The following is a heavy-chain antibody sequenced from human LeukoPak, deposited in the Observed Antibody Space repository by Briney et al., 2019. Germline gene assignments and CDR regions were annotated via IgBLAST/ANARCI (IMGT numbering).Heavy chain of an antibody. CDR2: IYYSGST. D-gene: IGHD6-19*01. CDR3: ARFRMIWLAPGRPYYYGMDV. CDR1: GGSISSGGYY. V-gene: IGHV4-31*03. J-gene: IGHJ6*02. Sequence: SETLSLTCTVSGGSISSGGYYWSWIRQHPGKGLEWIGYIYYSGSTYYNPSLKSRVTISVDTSKNQFSLKLSSVTAADTAVYYCARFRMIWLAPGRPYYYGMDVWGQGTTVTVSS.